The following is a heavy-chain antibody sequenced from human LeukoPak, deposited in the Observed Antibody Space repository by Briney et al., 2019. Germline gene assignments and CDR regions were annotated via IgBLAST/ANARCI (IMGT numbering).Heavy chain of an antibody. CDR2: ISGSGDRT. CDR1: GITASSYA. D-gene: IGHD4-17*01. J-gene: IGHJ3*02. Sequence: PGGSLRLSCAASGITASSYAMTWVRQAPGKGLEWVASISGSGDRTMYADSVKGRFTISRDNFKNTLDLQMNSLRAEDTAVYHCAKDPNGDYIGAFDMWGQGTMVAVSS. V-gene: IGHV3-23*01. CDR3: AKDPNGDYIGAFDM.